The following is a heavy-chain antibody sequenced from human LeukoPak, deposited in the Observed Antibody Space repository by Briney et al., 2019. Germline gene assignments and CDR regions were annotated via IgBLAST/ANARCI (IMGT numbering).Heavy chain of an antibody. Sequence: SLKISXXGSGYSXXNYWIGWVRQMPGKGLEWMGLIYPADSDTRYSPSFQGQVAISADKSINTAYLQWSSLKASDTAMYYCARPSRGYRYADYWGQGTLVTVSS. D-gene: IGHD5-18*01. CDR1: GYSXXNYW. CDR3: ARPSRGYRYADY. V-gene: IGHV5-51*01. CDR2: IYPADSDT. J-gene: IGHJ4*02.